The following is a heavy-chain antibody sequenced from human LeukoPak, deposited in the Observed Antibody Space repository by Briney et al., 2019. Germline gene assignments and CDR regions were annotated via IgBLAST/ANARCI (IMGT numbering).Heavy chain of an antibody. V-gene: IGHV4-39*07. CDR1: GGSISSSGYY. D-gene: IGHD1-1*01. Sequence: SETLSLTCTVSGGSISSSGYYWGWIRQPPGKGLEWIGSIYYSGSTYYNPSLKSRVTISVDTSKNQFSLKLSSVTAADTAVYYCARVYGTLDYWGQGTLVTVSS. CDR3: ARVYGTLDY. CDR2: IYYSGST. J-gene: IGHJ4*02.